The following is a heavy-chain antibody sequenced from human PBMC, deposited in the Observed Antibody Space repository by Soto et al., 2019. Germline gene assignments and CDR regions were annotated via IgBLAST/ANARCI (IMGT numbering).Heavy chain of an antibody. CDR1: GFTFSSYG. D-gene: IGHD4-17*01. J-gene: IGHJ5*02. V-gene: IGHV3-30*18. CDR2: ISYHGINK. Sequence: QVQLVESGGGVVQPGRSLTLSCAASGFTFSSYGMHWVRQAPGKGPEWVAAISYHGINKYYADSVKGRFTISRDNTRNTLFLQMNSLRDEDTAVYYCAKYTDYGEHRDWLDPWGQGTQVIVSS. CDR3: AKYTDYGEHRDWLDP.